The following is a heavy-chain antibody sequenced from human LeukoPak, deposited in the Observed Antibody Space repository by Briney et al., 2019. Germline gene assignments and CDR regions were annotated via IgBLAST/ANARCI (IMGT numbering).Heavy chain of an antibody. CDR2: IYPGDSDT. CDR3: GRLGIDTPTG. CDR1: GYSFTNYW. Sequence: GESLKISCKGSGYSFTNYWIAWVRQMPGEGLECMGIIYPGDSDTRYSPSFQGQVTISADKAISTAYLQWSSLKASDTAMYYCGRLGIDTPTGWGQGTLVTVSS. D-gene: IGHD6-13*01. J-gene: IGHJ4*02. V-gene: IGHV5-51*01.